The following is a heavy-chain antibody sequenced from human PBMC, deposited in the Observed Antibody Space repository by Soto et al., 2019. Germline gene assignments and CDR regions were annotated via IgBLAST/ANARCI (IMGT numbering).Heavy chain of an antibody. Sequence: ASVKVSCKASGYTFTNFGVTWVRRAPGQGLEWMGWISAYTDTPNYAQKFQGRVTMTTDTSTSTAYMELRSLRSGDTAVYYCARDNRGYSYGYDAFDIWGQGTMVTVSS. V-gene: IGHV1-18*01. CDR1: GYTFTNFG. CDR3: ARDNRGYSYGYDAFDI. D-gene: IGHD5-18*01. CDR2: ISAYTDTP. J-gene: IGHJ3*02.